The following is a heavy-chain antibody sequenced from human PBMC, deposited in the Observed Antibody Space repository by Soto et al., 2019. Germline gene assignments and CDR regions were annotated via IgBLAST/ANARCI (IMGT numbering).Heavy chain of an antibody. J-gene: IGHJ4*02. CDR3: ARVFGLRFLEWPQGPYYFDY. CDR2: INHSGST. CDR1: GGSFSGYY. Sequence: SETLSLTCAVYGGSFSGYYWSWIRQPPGKGLEWIGEINHSGSTNYNPSLKSRVTISVDTSKNQFSLKLSSVTAADTAVYYCARVFGLRFLEWPQGPYYFDYWGQGTLVTVSS. D-gene: IGHD3-3*01. V-gene: IGHV4-34*01.